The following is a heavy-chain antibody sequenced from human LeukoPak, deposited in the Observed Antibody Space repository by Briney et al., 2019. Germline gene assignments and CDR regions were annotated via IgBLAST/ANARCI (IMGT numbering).Heavy chain of an antibody. Sequence: ASVKVSCKASGYTFTSDDINWVRQATGQGLEWMGWMNPNSGNTGYAQKFQGRVTMTRNTYIRTAYMDLSSLGSEDQAVYYCARVASTDTIFEVVLAPYYYYYGIDVWGQGTTVTVSS. CDR2: MNPNSGNT. CDR1: GYTFTSDD. CDR3: ARVASTDTIFEVVLAPYYYYYGIDV. D-gene: IGHD3-3*01. J-gene: IGHJ6*02. V-gene: IGHV1-8*01.